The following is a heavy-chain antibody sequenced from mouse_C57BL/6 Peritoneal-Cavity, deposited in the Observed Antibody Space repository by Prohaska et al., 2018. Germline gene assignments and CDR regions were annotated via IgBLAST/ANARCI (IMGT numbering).Heavy chain of an antibody. J-gene: IGHJ4*01. CDR1: GYTFTDYE. D-gene: IGHD2-3*01. V-gene: IGHV1-15*01. CDR3: TRGDGYYFYAMDY. CDR2: IDPETGGT. Sequence: QVQLQQSGAELVRPGASVTLSCKASGYTFTDYEMHWVKQTPVHGLEWIGAIDPETGGTAYNQKCKGKAILTADKSSSTAYMELRSLTSEDSAVYYCTRGDGYYFYAMDYWGQGTSVTVSS.